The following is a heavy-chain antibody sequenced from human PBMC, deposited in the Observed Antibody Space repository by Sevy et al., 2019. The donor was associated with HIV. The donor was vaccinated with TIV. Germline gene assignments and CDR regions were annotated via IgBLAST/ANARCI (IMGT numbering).Heavy chain of an antibody. J-gene: IGHJ4*02. Sequence: GGFLRLSCAASGITFSSHAMHWVRQAPGKGLEWVTIISYDGSNKYYADSVKGRFTLSRDNSKNTLYLHMNSLRAEDTAVYYCARADYGDYSGEFDYWGQGTLVTVSS. D-gene: IGHD4-17*01. CDR2: ISYDGSNK. CDR1: GITFSSHA. CDR3: ARADYGDYSGEFDY. V-gene: IGHV3-30*01.